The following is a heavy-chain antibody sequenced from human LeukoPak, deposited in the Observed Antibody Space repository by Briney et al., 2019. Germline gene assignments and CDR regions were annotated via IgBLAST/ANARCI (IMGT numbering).Heavy chain of an antibody. Sequence: GGSLRLSCAASGFTFSNYWMSWVRQAPGKGLEWVANIKQDGSEKYYVDSVKGRFTISRDNAKNSLYLQMNSLRPEDTAIYYCAKDLTTVTSQGDYWGQGTVVTVSS. D-gene: IGHD4-17*01. J-gene: IGHJ4*02. CDR3: AKDLTTVTSQGDY. V-gene: IGHV3-7*01. CDR1: GFTFSNYW. CDR2: IKQDGSEK.